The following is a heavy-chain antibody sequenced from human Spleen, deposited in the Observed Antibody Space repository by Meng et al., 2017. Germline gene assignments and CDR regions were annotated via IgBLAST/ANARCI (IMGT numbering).Heavy chain of an antibody. J-gene: IGHJ4*02. D-gene: IGHD2-2*01. CDR1: GGSGSSGVYY. Sequence: QVPLRDTGPAPVKASQTLSLRCTVSGGSGSSGVYYWSWIRQHPGKGLEWIGYIYYSGSTYYNPSLKSRVTISLDTSKNQFSLKLSSVTAADTAVYFCARGELLWDYWGQGTLVTVSS. V-gene: IGHV4-31*02. CDR2: IYYSGST. CDR3: ARGELLWDY.